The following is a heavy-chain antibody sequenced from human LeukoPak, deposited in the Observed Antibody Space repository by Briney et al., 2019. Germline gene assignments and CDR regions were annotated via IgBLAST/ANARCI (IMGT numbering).Heavy chain of an antibody. CDR2: ISGSGGST. D-gene: IGHD3-3*01. CDR3: AKTPVRRFPLYFDC. J-gene: IGHJ4*02. Sequence: GGSLRLSCAAPGFTFSSYAMSWVRQAPGKGLEWVSGISGSGGSTDYADSLKGRFTISRDNSRNTLYLQMNSLRAEDTAVYYCAKTPVRRFPLYFDCWGQGTLVTVSS. CDR1: GFTFSSYA. V-gene: IGHV3-23*01.